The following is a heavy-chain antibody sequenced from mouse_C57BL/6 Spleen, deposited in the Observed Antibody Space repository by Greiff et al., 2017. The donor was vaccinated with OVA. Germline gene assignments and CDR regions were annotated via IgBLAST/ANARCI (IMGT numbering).Heavy chain of an antibody. CDR2: ISDGGSYT. CDR3: ARGEEGFAY. CDR1: GFTFSSYA. Sequence: EVNVVESGGGLVKPGGSLKLSCATSGFTFSSYAMSWVRQTPEKRLEWVATISDGGSYTYYPDNVKGRFTISRDNAKNNLYLQMSHLKSEDTAMYYCARGEEGFAYWGQGTLVTVSA. J-gene: IGHJ3*01. V-gene: IGHV5-4*03.